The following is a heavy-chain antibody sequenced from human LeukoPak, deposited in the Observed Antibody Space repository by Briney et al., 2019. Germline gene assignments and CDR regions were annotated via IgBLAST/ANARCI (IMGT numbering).Heavy chain of an antibody. CDR1: GVPFSNYY. V-gene: IGHV4-34*01. CDR2: INHSGYT. D-gene: IGHD6-19*01. CDR3: TRAVAGHPD. Sequence: SETLSLTCAVSGVPFSNYYWSWVRQSPRQGLEWIGEINHSGYTNYNPSLKSRVTMSIDTSKNQFSLILTSVTVAVAGVYYCTRAVAGHPDWGQGTLVTVSS. J-gene: IGHJ4*02.